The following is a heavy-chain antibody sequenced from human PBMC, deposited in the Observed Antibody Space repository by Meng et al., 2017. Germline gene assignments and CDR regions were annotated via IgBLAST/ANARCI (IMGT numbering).Heavy chain of an antibody. CDR3: ATQPRVGSY. D-gene: IGHD1-26*01. V-gene: IGHV3-11*01. Sequence: SGLLLFRPCGSLRLSCSPSGFPFSDSSLRCFLQAPRNGLDCVSSISSSGSTIYYADSVKGRFTISRDNSKNALYLQMNSLRAEDTAIYYCATQPRVGSYWGRGTLVTVSS. CDR1: GFPFSDSS. J-gene: IGHJ4*02. CDR2: ISSSGSTI.